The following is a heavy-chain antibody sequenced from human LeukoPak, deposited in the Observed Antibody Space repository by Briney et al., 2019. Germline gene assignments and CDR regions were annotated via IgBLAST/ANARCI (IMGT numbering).Heavy chain of an antibody. V-gene: IGHV3-48*03. CDR3: AELGITMIGGV. CDR2: ISSSGSTI. J-gene: IGHJ6*04. CDR1: GFTLSTYA. D-gene: IGHD3-10*02. Sequence: GGSLRLSCAASGFTLSTYAMSWVRQAPGKGLEWVSYISSSGSTIYYADSVKGRITISRDNAKNSLYLQMNSLRAEDTAVYYCAELGITMIGGVWGKGTTVTISS.